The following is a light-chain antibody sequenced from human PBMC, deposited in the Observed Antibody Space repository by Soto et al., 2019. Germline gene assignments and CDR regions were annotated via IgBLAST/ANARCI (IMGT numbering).Light chain of an antibody. CDR2: DAS. CDR3: QQYDNLPIT. J-gene: IGKJ5*01. CDR1: QDISNY. Sequence: DIQTTQSPSSLSASVGDRVTITCQASQDISNYLNWYQQKPGKAPKLLIYDASNLETGVPSRFSGSGSGTDSTITISSLQPEDIATYYCQQYDNLPITFGQGTRLEIK. V-gene: IGKV1-33*01.